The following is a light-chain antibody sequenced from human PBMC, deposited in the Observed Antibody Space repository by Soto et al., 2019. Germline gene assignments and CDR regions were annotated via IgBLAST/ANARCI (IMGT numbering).Light chain of an antibody. V-gene: IGLV1-44*01. Sequence: QSVLTQPPSASATPGQRVTISCSGSSSNIASRSVYWYQQLPGTAPKLLIYSSDLRPSGVPDRFSGSKSGPTASLAISGVQSEDEADYYRSTWDVSLNGWVFGGGTKLTVL. CDR3: STWDVSLNGWV. CDR2: SSD. CDR1: SSNIASRS. J-gene: IGLJ3*02.